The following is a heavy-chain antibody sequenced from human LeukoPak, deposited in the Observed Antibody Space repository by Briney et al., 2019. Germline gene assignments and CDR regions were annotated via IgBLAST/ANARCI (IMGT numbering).Heavy chain of an antibody. CDR1: GGSFSGYY. CDR3: ATESLRIAAAGGKTDY. Sequence: SETLSLTCAVYGGSFSGYYWSWIRQPPGKGLEWIGEINHSGSTNYNPSLKCRVTISVDTSKNQFSLKLSSVTAADTAVYYCATESLRIAAAGGKTDYWGQGTLVTVSS. V-gene: IGHV4-34*01. D-gene: IGHD6-13*01. CDR2: INHSGST. J-gene: IGHJ4*02.